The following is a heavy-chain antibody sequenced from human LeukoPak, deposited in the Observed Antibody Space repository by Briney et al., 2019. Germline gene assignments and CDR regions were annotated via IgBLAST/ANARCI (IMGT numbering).Heavy chain of an antibody. J-gene: IGHJ6*03. CDR2: IYYSGST. CDR1: GGSISSYY. Sequence: SETLSLTCTVSGGSISSYYWSWIRQPPGKGLEWIGYIYYSGSTNYNPSLKSRVTISVDTSKNQFSLKLSSVTAADTAVYYCARGRFDYYMDVWGKGTTVTVSS. V-gene: IGHV4-59*01. D-gene: IGHD3-10*01. CDR3: ARGRFDYYMDV.